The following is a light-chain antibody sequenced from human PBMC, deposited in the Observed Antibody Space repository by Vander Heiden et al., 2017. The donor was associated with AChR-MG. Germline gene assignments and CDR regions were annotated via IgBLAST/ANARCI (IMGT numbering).Light chain of an antibody. J-gene: IGLJ3*02. CDR2: RNN. CDR1: TSNIGSNY. V-gene: IGLV1-47*01. Sequence: QSVLTQPPSASGTPGQGLTFSCSGSTSNIGSNYVYWYQQLPGTAPKLLIYRNNQRPSGVPDRFSGSKSGTSASLAISGLRSEDEADYYCAAWDDSLSGKVFGGGTKLTVL. CDR3: AAWDDSLSGKV.